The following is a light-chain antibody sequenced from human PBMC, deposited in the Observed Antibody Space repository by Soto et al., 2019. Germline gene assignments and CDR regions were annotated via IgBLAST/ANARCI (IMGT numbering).Light chain of an antibody. CDR1: QSVSSY. V-gene: IGKV3-11*01. CDR3: QQRSNWPPLT. CDR2: DAS. J-gene: IGKJ4*01. Sequence: EIVLTQSPATLSLSPGERATLSCRASQSVSSYLAWYQQKPGQAPRLLISDASNRATGIPVRFSGSGSGTDFTLTISSLEPEDFAVYYCQQRSNWPPLTFGGGTKVEIK.